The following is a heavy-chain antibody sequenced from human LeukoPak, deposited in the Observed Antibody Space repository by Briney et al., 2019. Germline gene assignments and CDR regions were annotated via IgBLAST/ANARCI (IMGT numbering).Heavy chain of an antibody. D-gene: IGHD4-23*01. V-gene: IGHV3-48*01. J-gene: IGHJ6*03. CDR2: ISSSSSTI. Sequence: GGSLRLSCAASGFTFSSYSMNWVRQAPGKGLEWVSYISSSSSTIYYADSVKGRFTISRDNAKNSLYLQMNSLRAEDTAVYYCAGFYGGGDYYYYYMDVWGKGTTVTVSS. CDR1: GFTFSSYS. CDR3: AGFYGGGDYYYYYMDV.